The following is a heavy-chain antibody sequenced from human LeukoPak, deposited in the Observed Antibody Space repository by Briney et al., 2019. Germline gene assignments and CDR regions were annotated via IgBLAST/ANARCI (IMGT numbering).Heavy chain of an antibody. Sequence: GGSLRLSCAASGFTFSSYAMSWVRQAPGKGLEWVSAISGSGGSTYYADSVKGRFSISRDNSKNTLYLQMNSLRAEDTAVYYCAKDQRRVGATTFDYWGQGTLVTVSS. V-gene: IGHV3-23*01. CDR3: AKDQRRVGATTFDY. CDR2: ISGSGGST. J-gene: IGHJ4*02. D-gene: IGHD1-26*01. CDR1: GFTFSSYA.